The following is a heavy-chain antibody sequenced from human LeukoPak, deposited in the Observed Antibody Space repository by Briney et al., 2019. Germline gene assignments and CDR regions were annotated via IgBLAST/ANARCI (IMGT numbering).Heavy chain of an antibody. CDR2: LSGSGGRT. Sequence: PGGSLRVSCVASGFTFSSYAMSWVRQAPGKGLEWVSGLSGSGGRTYYTDSVKGRFTISRDNSKNTLYLQMNNLRAEDTAKYYCAKANSVVGRVRDWGQGTLVTVSS. CDR3: AKANSVVGRVRD. V-gene: IGHV3-23*01. D-gene: IGHD3/OR15-3a*01. CDR1: GFTFSSYA. J-gene: IGHJ4*02.